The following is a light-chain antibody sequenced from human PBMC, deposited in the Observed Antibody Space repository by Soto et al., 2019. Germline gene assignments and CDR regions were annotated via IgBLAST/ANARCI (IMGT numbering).Light chain of an antibody. CDR3: ATWYDSLNLLYG. CDR2: LNS. CDR1: SSSIERNT. V-gene: IGLV1-44*01. Sequence: KRVTISCSGDSSSIERNTVSWYQQLPGMAPKLLIYLNSRRPSEVPDRFSGSKSGTSASLAISGLQSEDEAEYYCATWYDSLNLLYGFGTGTKVTV. J-gene: IGLJ1*01.